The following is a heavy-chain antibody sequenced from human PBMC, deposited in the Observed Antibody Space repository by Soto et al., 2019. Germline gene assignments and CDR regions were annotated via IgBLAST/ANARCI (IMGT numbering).Heavy chain of an antibody. Sequence: QVQLVESGGGVVQPGRSLRLSCAASGFTFSSYALHWVRQAPGKGLESVAVISYDGSNKYYADSVKGRFTISRDNSKNTLYLQMNTLRAEDTAVYYCARVAGTVAGDRGPSPFDYWGQGTLVTVSS. CDR2: ISYDGSNK. D-gene: IGHD6-19*01. CDR3: ARVAGTVAGDRGPSPFDY. J-gene: IGHJ4*02. CDR1: GFTFSSYA. V-gene: IGHV3-30-3*01.